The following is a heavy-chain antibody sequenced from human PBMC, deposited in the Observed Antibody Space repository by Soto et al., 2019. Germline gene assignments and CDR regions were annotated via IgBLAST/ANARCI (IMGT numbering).Heavy chain of an antibody. Sequence: SETLSLTCAVYGGSFSGYYWSWIRQPPGKGLEWIGEINHSGSTNYNPSLKSRVTISVDTSKNQFSLKLSSVTAADTVVYYCARVLAARLYYWFDPWGQGTLVTVSS. CDR1: GGSFSGYY. J-gene: IGHJ5*02. V-gene: IGHV4-34*01. CDR3: ARVLAARLYYWFDP. CDR2: INHSGST. D-gene: IGHD6-6*01.